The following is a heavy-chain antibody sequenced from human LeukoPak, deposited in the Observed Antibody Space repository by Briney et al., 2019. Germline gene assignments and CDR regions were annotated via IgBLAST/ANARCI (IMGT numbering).Heavy chain of an antibody. Sequence: SETLSPTCAVYGGSFSGYYWSWIRQPPGKGLEWIGEINHSGSTNYNPSLKSRVTISVDTSKNQFSLKLISVTAADTAVYYCARGRTPGFRSLFDYWGQGTLVTVSS. CDR1: GGSFSGYY. V-gene: IGHV4-34*01. D-gene: IGHD2-15*01. J-gene: IGHJ4*02. CDR3: ARGRTPGFRSLFDY. CDR2: INHSGST.